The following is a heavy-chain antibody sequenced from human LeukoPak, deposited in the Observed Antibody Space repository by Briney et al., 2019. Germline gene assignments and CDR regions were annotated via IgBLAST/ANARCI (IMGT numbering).Heavy chain of an antibody. D-gene: IGHD3-22*01. Sequence: PGGSLRLSCAASGFTFSSYWMSWVRQAPGKGLEWVANIKKDGSEKYYVDSVKGRFTISRDNAKTSLYLQMNSLRAEDTAVYYCASGGYYDTSGYRPNDYWGQGTLVTVSS. CDR1: GFTFSSYW. V-gene: IGHV3-7*01. J-gene: IGHJ4*02. CDR2: IKKDGSEK. CDR3: ASGGYYDTSGYRPNDY.